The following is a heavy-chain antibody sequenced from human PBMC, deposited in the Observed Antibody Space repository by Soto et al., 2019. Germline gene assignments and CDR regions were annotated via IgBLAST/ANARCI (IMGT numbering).Heavy chain of an antibody. CDR1: GGSISSSSYY. J-gene: IGHJ4*02. CDR2: IYYSGST. CDR3: ARQRGGYYDSSGYLTSFDY. D-gene: IGHD3-22*01. V-gene: IGHV4-39*01. Sequence: SETLSLTCTVSGGSISSSSYYWGWIRQPPGKGLEWIGSIYYSGSTYYNPSLKSRVTISVDTSKNQFSLKLSSVTAADTAVYYCARQRGGYYDSSGYLTSFDYWGQGTLVTVSS.